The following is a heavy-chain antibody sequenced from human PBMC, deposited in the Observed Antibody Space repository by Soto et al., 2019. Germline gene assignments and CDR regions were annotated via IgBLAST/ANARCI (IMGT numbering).Heavy chain of an antibody. D-gene: IGHD4-17*01. J-gene: IGHJ4*02. Sequence: ASVKVSCKASGGTFSSYAISWVRQAPGQGPEWMGGIIPIFGTANYAQKFQGRVTITADESTSTAYMELSSLRSEDTAVYYCARADDYGETDYFDYWGQGTLVTVSS. CDR3: ARADDYGETDYFDY. CDR1: GGTFSSYA. V-gene: IGHV1-69*13. CDR2: IIPIFGTA.